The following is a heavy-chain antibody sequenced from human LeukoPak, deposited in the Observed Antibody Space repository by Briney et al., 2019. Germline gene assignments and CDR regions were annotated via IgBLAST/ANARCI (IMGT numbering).Heavy chain of an antibody. D-gene: IGHD1-26*01. CDR3: ARFVGGSYYVDY. J-gene: IGHJ4*02. CDR1: GGSISPYY. Sequence: SETLSLTCTVSGGSISPYYWSWIRQPPGKGLEWIGHIYYSGSTNYNPSLKSRVSISLDTSKNQFSLKLSSVTAADTAVYYCARFVGGSYYVDYWGQGTLVTVSS. V-gene: IGHV4-59*01. CDR2: IYYSGST.